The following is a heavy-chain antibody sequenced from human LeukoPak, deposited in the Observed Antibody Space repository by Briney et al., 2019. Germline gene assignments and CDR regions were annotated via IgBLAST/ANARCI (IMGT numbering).Heavy chain of an antibody. CDR1: GGSFSGYY. CDR3: ASGSLVVPAAILKGWFDP. V-gene: IGHV4-34*01. J-gene: IGHJ5*02. CDR2: INHSGST. D-gene: IGHD2-2*01. Sequence: PSENLSLTCAVYGGSFSGYYWSWIRQPPGKGLEWIGEINHSGSTNYTPSLKSRVTISVDTSKNQFSLKLSSVTAADTAVYYCASGSLVVPAAILKGWFDPWGQGTLVTVSS.